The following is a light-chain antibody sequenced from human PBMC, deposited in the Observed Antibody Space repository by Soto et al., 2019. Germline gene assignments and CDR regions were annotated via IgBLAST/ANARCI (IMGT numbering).Light chain of an antibody. CDR1: SSDIGGYNY. J-gene: IGLJ2*01. V-gene: IGLV2-14*01. CDR3: SSYTRRTTLV. Sequence: QSALTQHAYVSGSPGQWITISCTGNSSDIGGYNYVSWYQQHPGKAPKLIIYEVTYRPSGVSNRFSGAKSGNTASLTISGLQAEDEADYYCSSYTRRTTLVFGGGTKLTVL. CDR2: EVT.